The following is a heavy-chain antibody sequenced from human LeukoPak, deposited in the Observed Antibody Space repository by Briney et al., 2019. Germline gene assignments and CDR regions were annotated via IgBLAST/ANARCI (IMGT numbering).Heavy chain of an antibody. D-gene: IGHD6-13*01. CDR2: IKHDGSEK. Sequence: PGGSLRLSCAASGFTFSSYSMNWVRQAPGKGLEWVANIKHDGSEKYYVDLVKGRFTISRDNAKNSLYPEMNSLRAEDTAVYYCARITGIAAAGDYWGQGTLVTVSS. V-gene: IGHV3-7*04. CDR3: ARITGIAAAGDY. J-gene: IGHJ4*02. CDR1: GFTFSSYS.